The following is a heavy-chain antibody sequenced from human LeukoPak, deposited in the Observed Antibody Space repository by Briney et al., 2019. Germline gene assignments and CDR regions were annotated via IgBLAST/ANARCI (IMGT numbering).Heavy chain of an antibody. V-gene: IGHV2-70*11. CDR3: ARISIFGVAPDAFDI. D-gene: IGHD3-3*01. CDR1: GFSLSTSGMC. Sequence: SGPTLVNPTQTLTLTCTFSGFSLSTSGMCVSWIRQPPGKALEWLARIDWDDDKYYSTSLKTRLTISKDTSKNQVVLTMTNMDPVDTATYYCARISIFGVAPDAFDIWGQGTMVTVSS. J-gene: IGHJ3*02. CDR2: IDWDDDK.